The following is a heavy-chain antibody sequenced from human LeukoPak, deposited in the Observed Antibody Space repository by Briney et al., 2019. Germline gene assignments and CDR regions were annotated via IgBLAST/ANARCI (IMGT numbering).Heavy chain of an antibody. J-gene: IGHJ5*02. Sequence: GGSLRLSCAASGFTFNKFHMNWVRQAPGKGLVWVSRIDDDGAGTTYADSVKGRFTISRDNAKNTLYLQMNSLRVEDTAVYYCARSASGYDAWGQGTLVTVSS. CDR1: GFTFNKFH. CDR2: IDDDGAGT. V-gene: IGHV3-74*01. D-gene: IGHD5-12*01. CDR3: ARSASGYDA.